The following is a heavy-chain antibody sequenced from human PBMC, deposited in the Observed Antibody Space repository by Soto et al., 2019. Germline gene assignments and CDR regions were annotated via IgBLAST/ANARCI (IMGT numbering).Heavy chain of an antibody. CDR2: IYYSGST. Sequence: QLQLQESGPGLVKPSGTLSLTCTVSGGSISSSSYYWGWIRQPPGKGLEWIGSIYYSGSTYYNPSLKSRVTISVDTSKNQFSLKLSSVTAADTAVYYCARDLVVADFDYWGEGTLVTVSS. J-gene: IGHJ4*02. V-gene: IGHV4-39*02. D-gene: IGHD2-15*01. CDR1: GGSISSSSYY. CDR3: ARDLVVADFDY.